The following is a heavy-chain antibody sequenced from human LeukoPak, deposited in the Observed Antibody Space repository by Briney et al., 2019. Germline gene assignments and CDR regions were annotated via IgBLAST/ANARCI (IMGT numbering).Heavy chain of an antibody. CDR2: ISNSDDTR. D-gene: IGHD2/OR15-2a*01. Sequence: GGSLRLSCAASDYTFTSYGMSWVRQAPGKGLEWVSFISNSDDTRYYADSVRGRFTISRDDAKNSLYLQMSSLRDGDTAVYYCVRGYYSNSFDFWGQGTVVTVSS. CDR1: DYTFTSYG. J-gene: IGHJ3*01. CDR3: VRGYYSNSFDF. V-gene: IGHV3-48*02.